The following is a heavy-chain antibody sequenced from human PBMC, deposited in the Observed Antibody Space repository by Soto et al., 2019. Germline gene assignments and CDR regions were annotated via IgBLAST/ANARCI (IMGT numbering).Heavy chain of an antibody. J-gene: IGHJ2*01. D-gene: IGHD1-26*01. CDR3: ARGGSLNWYFDL. CDR1: GFTFSSYW. V-gene: IGHV3-74*01. CDR2: INSDGSST. Sequence: EVQLVESGGGLVQPGGSLRLSCAASGFTFSSYWMHWVRQAPGKGLVWVSRINSDGSSTRYADCVKGRFTISRDNAKNTLYLQMNSLRAEDTAVYYCARGGSLNWYFDLWGRGTLVTVSS.